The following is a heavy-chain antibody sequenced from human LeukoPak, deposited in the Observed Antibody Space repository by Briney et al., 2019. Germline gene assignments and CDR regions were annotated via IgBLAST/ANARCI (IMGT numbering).Heavy chain of an antibody. CDR3: ARGHVYYDILTGYRSYAFDI. CDR1: GFTFSSYG. J-gene: IGHJ3*02. CDR2: IWYDGSNK. V-gene: IGHV3-33*01. Sequence: GGSLRLSCAASGFTFSSYGMHWVRQAPGKGLEWVAVIWYDGSNKYYADSVKGRFTISRDNSKNTLYLQMNSLRAEDTAVYYCARGHVYYDILTGYRSYAFDIWGQGTMVAVSS. D-gene: IGHD3-9*01.